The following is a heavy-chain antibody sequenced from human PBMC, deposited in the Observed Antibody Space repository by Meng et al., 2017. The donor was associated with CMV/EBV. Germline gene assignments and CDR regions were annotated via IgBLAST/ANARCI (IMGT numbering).Heavy chain of an antibody. J-gene: IGHJ5*02. D-gene: IGHD1-1*01. CDR2: MNPNSGNT. CDR3: ARSGVANFWFDP. V-gene: IGHV1-8*01. Sequence: ASVQVSCKASGYTFTTYDINWVRQATGQGLEWMGWMNPNSGNTGYAQKFQGRVTMTRVTSISTAYMELSSLTSDDTAVYYCARSGVANFWFDPWGQGTLVTVSS. CDR1: GYTFTTYD.